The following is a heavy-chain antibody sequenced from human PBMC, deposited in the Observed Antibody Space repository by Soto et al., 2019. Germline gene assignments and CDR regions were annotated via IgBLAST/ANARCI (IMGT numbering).Heavy chain of an antibody. D-gene: IGHD3-22*01. Sequence: QVQLVQSGAEVKKPGSSVKVSCKASGGTFSSYTISWVRQAPGQGLEWMGRIIPILGIANYAQKFQGRVTITADKSTSTAYMELSSLRSADTAVYYCARSSGELSSSGLWGQGTLVTVSS. CDR1: GGTFSSYT. V-gene: IGHV1-69*02. J-gene: IGHJ4*02. CDR2: IIPILGIA. CDR3: ARSSGELSSSGL.